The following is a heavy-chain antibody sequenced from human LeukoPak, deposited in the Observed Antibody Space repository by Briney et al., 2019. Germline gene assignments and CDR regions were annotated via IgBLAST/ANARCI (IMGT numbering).Heavy chain of an antibody. CDR1: GGSISSYD. V-gene: IGHV4-59*08. J-gene: IGHJ4*02. Sequence: PSETLSLTCSVYGGSISSYDWSWIRQRPGKGLEWIGYIYYSGSTNYNPSLKSRVTISVDTSKNQFSLILSSVTAADTAVYYCARGSRYNWNYAIGYWGQGTLVTVSS. D-gene: IGHD1-7*01. CDR2: IYYSGST. CDR3: ARGSRYNWNYAIGY.